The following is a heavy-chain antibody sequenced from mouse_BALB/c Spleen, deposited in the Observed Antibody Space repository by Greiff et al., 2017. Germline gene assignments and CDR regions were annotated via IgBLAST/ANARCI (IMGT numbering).Heavy chain of an antibody. V-gene: IGHV5-9-3*01. J-gene: IGHJ4*01. D-gene: IGHD2-12*01. CDR2: ISSGGSYT. CDR3: ARHDDEEAMDY. CDR1: GFTFSSYA. Sequence: DVKLVESGGGLVKPGGSLKLSCAASGFTFSSYAMSWVRQTPEKRLEWVATISSGGSYTYYPDSVKGRFTISRDNAKNTLYLQMSSLRSEDTAMYYCARHDDEEAMDYWGQGTSVTVSS.